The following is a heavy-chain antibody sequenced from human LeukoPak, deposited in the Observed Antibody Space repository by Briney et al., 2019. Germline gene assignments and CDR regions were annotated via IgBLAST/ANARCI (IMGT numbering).Heavy chain of an antibody. CDR1: GFTFRTYW. V-gene: IGHV3-7*05. CDR2: VNEDGSEK. J-gene: IGHJ5*02. CDR3: ARGFAWLDN. Sequence: GGSPRLSCEVSGFTFRTYWMTWVRQAPGKGLKWAASVNEDGSEKYLVDSVKGRFTISRDNAKSSLFLQLHSLGAEDTAVYYCARGFAWLDNWGQGTRVTVFS. D-gene: IGHD3-16*01.